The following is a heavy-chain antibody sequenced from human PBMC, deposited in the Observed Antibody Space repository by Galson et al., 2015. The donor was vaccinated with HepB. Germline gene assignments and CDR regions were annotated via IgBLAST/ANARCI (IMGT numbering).Heavy chain of an antibody. J-gene: IGHJ4*02. D-gene: IGHD6-19*01. CDR1: GFTFSYYA. CDR3: AKVFPEKTDGWYRQALYYFDS. Sequence: SLRLSCAASGFTFSYYAMSWVRQAPGKGLEWVSAITPSGDNTYSADSVKGRLTISRDNSQNTLFLQMNSLGADDTAIYFCAKVFPEKTDGWYRQALYYFDSWGQGTRVTVSS. V-gene: IGHV3-23*01. CDR2: ITPSGDNT.